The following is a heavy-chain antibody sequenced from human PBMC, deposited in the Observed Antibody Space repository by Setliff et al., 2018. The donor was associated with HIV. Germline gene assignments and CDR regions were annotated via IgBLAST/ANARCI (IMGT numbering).Heavy chain of an antibody. CDR1: NYTFTNYG. CDR2: ISGYSGNT. CDR3: ARDLYTYSGYGTNY. V-gene: IGHV1-18*01. D-gene: IGHD5-12*01. Sequence: ASVKVSCKASNYTFTNYGVTWVRQAPGQGLEWMGWISGYSGNTEYSHKFQDRVTITADTSTSTAHMELRRLELDDTDVYYCARDLYTYSGYGTNYWGQGTLVTVSS. J-gene: IGHJ4*02.